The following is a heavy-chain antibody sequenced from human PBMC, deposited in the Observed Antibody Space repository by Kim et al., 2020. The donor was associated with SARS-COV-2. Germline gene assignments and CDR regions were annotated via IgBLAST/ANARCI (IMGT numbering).Heavy chain of an antibody. Sequence: GGSLRLSCAASGFTFNNYAMNWVRQAPGKGLEWVSAISGSGGDTYYADSVKGRFTISGDNSKNTFYLQINSLRAEDTAVYYCAKDPYGDRYFDYWGQGTLGTVSS. D-gene: IGHD4-17*01. J-gene: IGHJ4*02. V-gene: IGHV3-23*01. CDR2: ISGSGGDT. CDR1: GFTFNNYA. CDR3: AKDPYGDRYFDY.